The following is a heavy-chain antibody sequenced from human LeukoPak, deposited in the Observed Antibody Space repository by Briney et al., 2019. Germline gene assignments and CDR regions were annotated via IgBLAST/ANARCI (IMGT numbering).Heavy chain of an antibody. Sequence: QPGGSLRLSCAASGFIFRRYWMYWVRQVPGKGLVWVSRISSDGSDASYADSVEGRFAISRDSARNTLYLQMNSLRAEDAAVYYCARVTGLPNLDYWGQGALVTVSS. V-gene: IGHV3-74*01. J-gene: IGHJ4*02. CDR2: ISSDGSDA. CDR3: ARVTGLPNLDY. CDR1: GFIFRRYW. D-gene: IGHD1-14*01.